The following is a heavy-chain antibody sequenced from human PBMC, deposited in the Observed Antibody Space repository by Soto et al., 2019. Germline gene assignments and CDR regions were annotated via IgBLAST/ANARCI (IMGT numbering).Heavy chain of an antibody. Sequence: GGSLRLSCAASGFIFSDHEMNWVRQAPGKGLEWVSFISSSGSTKHDADSVKGRFTISRDNAKNSVYLQMNSLRGEDTAVYYCARVTKGSISSEPYYYYGMDVWGQGTTVTVS. J-gene: IGHJ6*02. D-gene: IGHD2-8*01. CDR2: ISSSGSTK. CDR1: GFIFSDHE. V-gene: IGHV3-48*03. CDR3: ARVTKGSISSEPYYYYGMDV.